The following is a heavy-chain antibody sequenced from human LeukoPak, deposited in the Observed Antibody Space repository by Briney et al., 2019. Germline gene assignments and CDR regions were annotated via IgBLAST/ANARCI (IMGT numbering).Heavy chain of an antibody. J-gene: IGHJ5*02. CDR1: GYTFTSYG. Sequence: ASVTVSCKASGYTFTSYGISWVRQAPGQGLEWMGWISAYNGNTNYAQKLQGRVTMTTDTSTSTAYMELRSLRSDDTAVYYCARTGSGSYPLYNWFDPWGQGTLVTVSS. D-gene: IGHD3-10*01. CDR3: ARTGSGSYPLYNWFDP. V-gene: IGHV1-18*01. CDR2: ISAYNGNT.